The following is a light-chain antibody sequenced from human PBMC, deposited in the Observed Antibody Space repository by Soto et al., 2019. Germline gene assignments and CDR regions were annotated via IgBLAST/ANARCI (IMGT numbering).Light chain of an antibody. CDR2: EVN. J-gene: IGLJ1*01. CDR3: YSYAGRNTYV. Sequence: QSALTQPASVSGSPGQSITISCNVSDSVVGIYNLFSWNQQHPGKAPRLLIFEVNKRPAGVSNRFSGSRSGDTASLTISGLRADDEGDYYCYSYAGRNTYVFGTGTKVTVL. V-gene: IGLV2-23*02. CDR1: DSVVGIYNL.